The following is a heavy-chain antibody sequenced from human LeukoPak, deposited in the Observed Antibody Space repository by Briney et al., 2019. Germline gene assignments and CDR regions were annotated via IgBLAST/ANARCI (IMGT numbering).Heavy chain of an antibody. D-gene: IGHD5-12*01. V-gene: IGHV1-2*02. J-gene: IGHJ4*02. CDR1: GYTLTGYY. CDR3: ARVGYSGYVLEF. Sequence: ASVKVSCKASGYTLTGYYMHWVRQAPGQGLEWMGWINPNSGGTNFAQKFQGRVTMTRDTSISTAYMELSRLRSDDTAVYFCARVGYSGYVLEFWGQGTLVTVSS. CDR2: INPNSGGT.